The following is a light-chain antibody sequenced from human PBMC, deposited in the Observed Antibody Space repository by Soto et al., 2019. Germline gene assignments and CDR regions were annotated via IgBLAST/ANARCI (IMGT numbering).Light chain of an antibody. V-gene: IGKV3-15*01. CDR3: QQYHNWPIT. CDR1: QSVSSN. J-gene: IGKJ5*01. Sequence: IVMTQTPATLSVSPGERATLSCRASQSVSSNLAWYQQKPGQAPRLLIYGASTRATGIPARFSGSGSGTEFSLTISSLQSEDFAVYYCQQYHNWPITFGQGTRLENK. CDR2: GAS.